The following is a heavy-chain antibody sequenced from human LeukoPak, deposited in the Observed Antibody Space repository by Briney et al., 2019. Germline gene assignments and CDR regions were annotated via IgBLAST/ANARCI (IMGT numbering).Heavy chain of an antibody. J-gene: IGHJ4*02. V-gene: IGHV1-69*04. CDR3: ASGVGATAEFDY. CDR2: IIPILGIA. Sequence: GASVKASCKASGGTFSSYAISWVRQAPGQGLEWMGRIIPILGIANYAQKFQGRVTITADKSTSTAYMELSSLRSEDTAVYYCASGVGATAEFDYWGQGTLVTVSS. CDR1: GGTFSSYA. D-gene: IGHD1-26*01.